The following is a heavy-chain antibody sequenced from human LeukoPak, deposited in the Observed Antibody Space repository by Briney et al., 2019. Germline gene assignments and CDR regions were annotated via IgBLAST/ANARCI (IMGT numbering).Heavy chain of an antibody. J-gene: IGHJ4*02. CDR3: ARDIQWLCFDY. CDR1: GGSTSSSNW. V-gene: IGHV4-4*02. D-gene: IGHD6-19*01. Sequence: SETLSLTCAVSGGSTSSSNWWSWVRQPPGKGLEWIGEIYHSGSTNYNPSLKSRVTISVDKSKNQFSLKLSSVTAADTAVYYCARDIQWLCFDYWGQGALVTVSS. CDR2: IYHSGST.